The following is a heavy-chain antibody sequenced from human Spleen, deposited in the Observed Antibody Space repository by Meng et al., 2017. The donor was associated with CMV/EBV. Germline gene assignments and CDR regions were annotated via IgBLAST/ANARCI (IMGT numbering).Heavy chain of an antibody. CDR2: INPNSGGT. CDR3: AREGYEAVAGIRIHYGMDV. V-gene: IGHV1-2*02. J-gene: IGHJ6*02. Sequence: ASVKVSCKASGYTFTGYYMHWVRQAPGQGLEWMGWINPNSGGTNYAQKFQGRVTMTRDTSISTAYMELRSLRSDDTAVYYCAREGYEAVAGIRIHYGMDVWGQGTTVTVSS. CDR1: GYTFTGYY. D-gene: IGHD6-19*01.